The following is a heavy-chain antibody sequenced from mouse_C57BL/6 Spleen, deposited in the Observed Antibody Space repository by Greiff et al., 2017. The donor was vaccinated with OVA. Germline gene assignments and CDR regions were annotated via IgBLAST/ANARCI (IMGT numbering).Heavy chain of an antibody. J-gene: IGHJ2*01. CDR3: ARKGYYSNFYFDD. CDR1: GYAFSSSW. CDR2: IYPGDGDT. V-gene: IGHV1-82*01. Sequence: QVQLQQSGPELVKPGASVKISCKASGYAFSSSWMNWVKQRPGKGLEWIGRIYPGDGDTNYNGKFKGKATLTADKSSSTAYMQLSSLTSEDSAVYFCARKGYYSNFYFDDRGKVTTLTVAS. D-gene: IGHD2-5*01.